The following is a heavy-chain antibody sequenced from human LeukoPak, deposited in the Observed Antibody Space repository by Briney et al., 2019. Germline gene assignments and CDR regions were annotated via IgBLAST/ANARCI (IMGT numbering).Heavy chain of an antibody. CDR1: GGSISSYY. D-gene: IGHD1-26*01. Sequence: SETVSLTCTVSGGSISSYYWSWIRQPPGKGLEWIGYIYYSGRTNHNPSLKSRVTISVDTSKNQFSLKLSSVTAADTAVYYCARTNSGSYYGDWFDPWGQGTLVTVSS. J-gene: IGHJ5*02. CDR3: ARTNSGSYYGDWFDP. V-gene: IGHV4-59*01. CDR2: IYYSGRT.